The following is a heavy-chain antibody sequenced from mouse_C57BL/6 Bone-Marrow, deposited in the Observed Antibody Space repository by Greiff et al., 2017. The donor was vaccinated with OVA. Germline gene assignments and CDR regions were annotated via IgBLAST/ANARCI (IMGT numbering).Heavy chain of an antibody. CDR1: GFTFTDYY. Sequence: EVMLVESGGGLVQPGGSLSLSCAASGFTFTDYYMSWVRQPPGKALEWLGFIRNKANGYTTEYSASVKGRFTISRDNSQSILYLQMNALRAEDSATYYCARYILSYSDYWGQGTTLTVSS. J-gene: IGHJ2*01. D-gene: IGHD6-1*01. CDR3: ARYILSYSDY. CDR2: IRNKANGYTT. V-gene: IGHV7-3*01.